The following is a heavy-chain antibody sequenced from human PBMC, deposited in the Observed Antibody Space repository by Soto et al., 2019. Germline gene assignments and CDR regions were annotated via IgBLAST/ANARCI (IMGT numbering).Heavy chain of an antibody. V-gene: IGHV1-3*01. J-gene: IGHJ4*02. CDR2: INGGNGNT. CDR3: ARDDSGFSGSHYIDYFNS. CDR1: GNTVPNYA. D-gene: IGHD1-26*01. Sequence: ASVKVSCKASGNTVPNYAIHWVRQAPGQRLEWMGWINGGNGNTYYSEHFRGRVTFTRDTSAGTVYMQLSSLTSEDTAVYYCARDDSGFSGSHYIDYFNSWGQEALVTVSS.